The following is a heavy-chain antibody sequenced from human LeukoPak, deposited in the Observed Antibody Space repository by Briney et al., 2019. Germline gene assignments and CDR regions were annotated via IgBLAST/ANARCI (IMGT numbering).Heavy chain of an antibody. D-gene: IGHD6-13*01. Sequence: GGSLGLSCAASGFTFSSYSMNWVRQAPGKGLEWVSSISSSSSYIYYADSVKGRFTISRDNAKNSLYLQMNSLRAEDTAVYYCARESRSSWYSYGWFDPWGQGTLVTVSS. CDR3: ARESRSSWYSYGWFDP. CDR1: GFTFSSYS. CDR2: ISSSSSYI. J-gene: IGHJ5*02. V-gene: IGHV3-21*01.